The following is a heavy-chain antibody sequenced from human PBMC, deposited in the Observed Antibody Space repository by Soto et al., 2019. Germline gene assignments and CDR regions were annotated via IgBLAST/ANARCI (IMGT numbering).Heavy chain of an antibody. V-gene: IGHV4-39*01. CDR1: GGSISSSSYY. Sequence: PSETLSLTCTVSGGSISSSSYYWGWIRQPPGKGLEWIGSIYYSGSTYYNPSLKSRVTISVDTSKNQFSLKLSFVTAADTAVYYCARLVAAHAVAWFDPWGQGTLVTVSS. CDR3: ARLVAAHAVAWFDP. D-gene: IGHD6-6*01. J-gene: IGHJ5*02. CDR2: IYYSGST.